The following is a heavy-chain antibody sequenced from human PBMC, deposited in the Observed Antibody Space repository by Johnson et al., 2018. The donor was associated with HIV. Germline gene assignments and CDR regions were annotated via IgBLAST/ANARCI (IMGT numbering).Heavy chain of an antibody. Sequence: QVQLVESGGGLVQPGGSLRLSCAASGFTFNTYWMSWVRQAPGKGLEWVAVISYDGSNKYYADSVKGRFTISRDNSKNTLYLQMNSLRAEDTAVYYCARDLGGGDDAFDIWGQGTMVTVSS. V-gene: IGHV3-30*03. J-gene: IGHJ3*02. CDR2: ISYDGSNK. CDR1: GFTFNTYW. D-gene: IGHD1-26*01. CDR3: ARDLGGGDDAFDI.